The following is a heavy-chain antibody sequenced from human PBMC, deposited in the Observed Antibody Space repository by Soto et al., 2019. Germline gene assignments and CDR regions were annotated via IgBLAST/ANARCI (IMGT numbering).Heavy chain of an antibody. CDR2: ISSSSSTI. CDR1: GFIISSYG. D-gene: IGHD3-22*01. CDR3: ARGAYYYDSSGLSY. Sequence: PGGFLRLSCAASGFIISSYGMNWVRQAPGKGLEWVSYISSSSSTIYYADSVKGRFTISRDNAKNSLYLQMNSLRAEDTAVYYCARGAYYYDSSGLSYWGQGTLVTVSS. J-gene: IGHJ4*02. V-gene: IGHV3-48*01.